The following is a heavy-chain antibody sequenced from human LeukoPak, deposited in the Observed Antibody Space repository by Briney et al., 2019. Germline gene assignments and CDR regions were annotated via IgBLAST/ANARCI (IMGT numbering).Heavy chain of an antibody. D-gene: IGHD5-18*01. CDR1: GFTFSSYE. V-gene: IGHV3-48*03. Sequence: GGSLRLSCAGSGFTFSSYEMNWVRQAPGKGLEWVSYISGNGSPIYYADSVKGRFTISRDNSKNSLFLQLNSLRADDTAVYYCARDPEFSYGYYFDYWGQGTLVTVSS. CDR2: ISGNGSPI. J-gene: IGHJ4*02. CDR3: ARDPEFSYGYYFDY.